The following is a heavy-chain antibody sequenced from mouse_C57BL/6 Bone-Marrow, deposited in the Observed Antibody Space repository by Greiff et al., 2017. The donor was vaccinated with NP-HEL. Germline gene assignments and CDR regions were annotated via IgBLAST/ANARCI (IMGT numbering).Heavy chain of an antibody. CDR3: ARGETWFAY. CDR2: IYPSDSET. J-gene: IGHJ3*01. V-gene: IGHV1-61*01. CDR1: GYTFTSYW. Sequence: QVQLKQPGAELVRPGSSVKLSCKASGYTFTSYWMDWVKQRPGQGLEWIGNIYPSDSETHYNQKFKDKATLTVDKSSSTAYMQLSSLTSEDSAVYNCARGETWFAYWGQGTLVTVSA.